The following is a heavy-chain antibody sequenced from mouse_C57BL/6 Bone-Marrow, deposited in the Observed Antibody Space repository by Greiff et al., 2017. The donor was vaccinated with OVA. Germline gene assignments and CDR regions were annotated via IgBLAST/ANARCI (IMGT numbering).Heavy chain of an antibody. D-gene: IGHD1-1*02. CDR2: IDPETGGT. J-gene: IGHJ4*01. CDR3: TNYDYDAMDY. V-gene: IGHV1-15*01. CDR1: GYTFTDYE. Sequence: KQSGAELVRPGASVTLSCKASGYTFTDYEMYWVKQTPVHGLEWIGAIDPETGGTAYNQKFKGKAILTADKSSSTAYMELRSLTSEDSAVYYCTNYDYDAMDYWGQGTSVTVSS.